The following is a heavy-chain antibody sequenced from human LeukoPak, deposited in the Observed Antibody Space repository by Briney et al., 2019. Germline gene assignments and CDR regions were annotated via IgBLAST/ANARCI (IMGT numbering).Heavy chain of an antibody. J-gene: IGHJ6*03. CDR3: ARGGFGYDFWSGYYLYYYYYMDV. Sequence: ASVKVSCKVSGYTFTSYDINWVRQATGQGLEWMGWMNPNSGNTGYAQKFQGRVTMTRNTSISTAYMELSSLRSEDTAVYYCARGGFGYDFWSGYYLYYYYYMDVWGKGTTVTVSS. CDR2: MNPNSGNT. CDR1: GYTFTSYD. V-gene: IGHV1-8*01. D-gene: IGHD3-3*01.